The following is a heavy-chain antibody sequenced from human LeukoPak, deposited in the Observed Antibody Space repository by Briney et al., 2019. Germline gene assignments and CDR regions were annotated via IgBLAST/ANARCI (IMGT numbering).Heavy chain of an antibody. J-gene: IGHJ4*02. CDR3: ARDRAWNYFDY. CDR1: GFTLSRHG. D-gene: IGHD3-3*01. CDR2: ISNDGSRK. Sequence: GGSLGLSCAPPGFTLSRHGMHWVRQAPGKGLEWVAIISNDGSRKYYAHSVEGRFTISRDNSKNTLYLQMDSLRAEDTAVYYCARDRAWNYFDYWGQGTLVTVSS. V-gene: IGHV3-30*03.